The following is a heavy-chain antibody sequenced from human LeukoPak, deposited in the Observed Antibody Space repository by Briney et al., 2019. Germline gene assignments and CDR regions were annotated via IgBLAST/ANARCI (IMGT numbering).Heavy chain of an antibody. V-gene: IGHV1-69*13. Sequence: PRASVKVSCKASGYTFTSYDISWVRQAPGQGLEWMGGIIPIFGTANYAQKFQGRVTITADESTSTAYMELSSLRSEDTAVYYCARAPLGRYYYYMDVWGKGTTVTISS. CDR1: GYTFTSYD. J-gene: IGHJ6*03. CDR2: IIPIFGTA. CDR3: ARAPLGRYYYYMDV.